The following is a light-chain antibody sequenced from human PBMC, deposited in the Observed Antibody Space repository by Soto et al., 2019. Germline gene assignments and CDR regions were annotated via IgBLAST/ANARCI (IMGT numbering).Light chain of an antibody. CDR3: QQYNHWPRMLS. V-gene: IGKV3-15*01. Sequence: EIILTQSPATLYVSPGERATLSCRASQSLTSNLACYQQRPGQAPRLLIYDTSTRATDIPARFSGSGSGTEFTLTIASLQSEDFAVYYCQQYNHWPRMLSFGGGNRV. CDR2: DTS. CDR1: QSLTSN. J-gene: IGKJ4*01.